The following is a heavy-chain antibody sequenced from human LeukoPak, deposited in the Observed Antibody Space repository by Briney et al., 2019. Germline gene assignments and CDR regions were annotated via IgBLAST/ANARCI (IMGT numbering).Heavy chain of an antibody. Sequence: GGSLRLSCVVSGFTFDDYAMHRVRQGPGKGLEWVSLISGDGGRTYYADSVKGRFTISRDNSKNSLYLEMSSLRTEDTALYYCAKDILSGFYETFDYWGQGTLVTVSS. J-gene: IGHJ4*02. CDR2: ISGDGGRT. D-gene: IGHD6-19*01. CDR3: AKDILSGFYETFDY. CDR1: GFTFDDYA. V-gene: IGHV3-43*02.